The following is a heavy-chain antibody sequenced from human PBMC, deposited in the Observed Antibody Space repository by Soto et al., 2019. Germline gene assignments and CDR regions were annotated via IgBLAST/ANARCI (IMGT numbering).Heavy chain of an antibody. CDR3: AKDSGRGWIDQ. Sequence: GGSLRLSCAASGFTFNSYAMSWVRQAPGKGLEWVSGISGRGGTTYYADSVKGRFTISRDNSKNTLYLQMNSLRAEDTAVYYCAKDSGRGWIDQWGQGTLVTVSS. D-gene: IGHD2-15*01. CDR2: ISGRGGTT. V-gene: IGHV3-23*01. CDR1: GFTFNSYA. J-gene: IGHJ4*02.